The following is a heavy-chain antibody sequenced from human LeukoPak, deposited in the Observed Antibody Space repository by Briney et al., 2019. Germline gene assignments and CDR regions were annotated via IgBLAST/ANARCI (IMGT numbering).Heavy chain of an antibody. J-gene: IGHJ3*02. Sequence: PSETLSLTCTVSGGSISSYYWSWIRQPPGKGLEWIGHIYYSGSTNYNPSLKSRVTISVDTSKNQFSLKLSSVTAADTAVYYCARSSPAMVRGVNDAFDIWGQGTMVTVSS. CDR2: IYYSGST. V-gene: IGHV4-59*01. D-gene: IGHD3-10*01. CDR1: GGSISSYY. CDR3: ARSSPAMVRGVNDAFDI.